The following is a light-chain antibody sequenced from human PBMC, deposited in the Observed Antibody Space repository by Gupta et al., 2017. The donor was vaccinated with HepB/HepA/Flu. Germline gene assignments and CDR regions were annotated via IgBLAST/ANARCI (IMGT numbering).Light chain of an antibody. CDR2: DDN. J-gene: IGLJ2*01. CDR3: CDCERGSDHPVV. CDR1: NLVSRS. Sequence: SYVLTQSPAVSVAPGKTAKISCGGDNLVSRSVHGYKQKPGQAPLLVVDDDNDRPSGISARFSADTIWNKATLMTSTGADGDDAADYCCDCERGSDHPVVFGGGTNLTVI. V-gene: IGLV3-21*03.